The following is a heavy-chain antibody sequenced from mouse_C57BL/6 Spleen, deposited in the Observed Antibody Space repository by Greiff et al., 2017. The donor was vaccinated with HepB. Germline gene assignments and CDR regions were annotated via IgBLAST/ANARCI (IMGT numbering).Heavy chain of an antibody. CDR1: GYTFTSYG. D-gene: IGHD2-2*01. J-gene: IGHJ3*01. CDR2: IYPRSGNT. V-gene: IGHV1-81*01. CDR3: ATPYGYDEAWFAY. Sequence: QVQLQQSGAELARPGASVKLSCKASGYTFTSYGISWVKQRTGQGLEWIGEIYPRSGNTYYNEKFKGKATLTADKSSSTAYMELRSLTSEDSAVYFCATPYGYDEAWFAYWGQGTLVTVSA.